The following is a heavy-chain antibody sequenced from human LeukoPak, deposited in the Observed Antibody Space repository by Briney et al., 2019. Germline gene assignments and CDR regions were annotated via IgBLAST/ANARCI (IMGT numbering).Heavy chain of an antibody. D-gene: IGHD1-14*01. J-gene: IGHJ5*02. CDR2: ISAYNGNT. Sequence: ASVKVSCKASGYTFTSYGISWVRQAPGQGLEWMGWISAYNGNTNYAQKLQGRVTITRDTSASTAYMELSSLRSEDMAVYYCARAHNRNQNWFDPWGQGTLVTVSS. CDR1: GYTFTSYG. V-gene: IGHV1-18*03. CDR3: ARAHNRNQNWFDP.